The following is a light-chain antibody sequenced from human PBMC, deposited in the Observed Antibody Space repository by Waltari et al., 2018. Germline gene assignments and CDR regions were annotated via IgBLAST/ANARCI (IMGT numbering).Light chain of an antibody. J-gene: IGKJ4*01. CDR1: QSVSSSY. V-gene: IGKV3-20*01. Sequence: EIVLTQSPGMLSLSPGERATISCRASQSVSSSYLARYQQKPGQAPRLPIYAASSRSTGIPDRFSGSGSGTNFTINISRLEPEDLGVYYCQQYGGSPLTFGRGTKVEI. CDR3: QQYGGSPLT. CDR2: AAS.